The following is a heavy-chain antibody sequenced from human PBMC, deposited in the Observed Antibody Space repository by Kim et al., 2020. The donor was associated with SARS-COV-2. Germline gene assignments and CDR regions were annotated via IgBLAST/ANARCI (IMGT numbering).Heavy chain of an antibody. CDR3: ARVGTIFGVGTRPFDY. CDR2: SYYSGST. CDR1: GGSICSGGYS. J-gene: IGHJ4*01. Sequence: SETLSLTCTVSGGSICSGGYSWSWIRQHPGKGLEWIGYSYYSGSTYYTPSLKSRVTISVDTSKNQFSLKLSSVTAADTAVYYCARVGTIFGVGTRPFDY. V-gene: IGHV4-31*03. D-gene: IGHD3-3*01.